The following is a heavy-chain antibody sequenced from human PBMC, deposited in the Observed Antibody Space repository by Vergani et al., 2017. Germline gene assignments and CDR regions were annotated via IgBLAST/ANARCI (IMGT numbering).Heavy chain of an antibody. CDR1: GDSVSSNSAA. V-gene: IGHV6-1*01. CDR2: TYYRSKWYN. CDR3: ARASLRALVGYYYYMDV. Sequence: QVQLQQSGPGLVKPSQTLSLTCAISGDSVSSNSAAWNWIRQSPSRGLEWLGRTYYRSKWYNDYAVSVKSRITINPVTSKNQFSLQLNSVTPEDTAVYYCARASLRALVGYYYYMDVWGKGKTVVVSS. J-gene: IGHJ6*03. D-gene: IGHD3-16*02.